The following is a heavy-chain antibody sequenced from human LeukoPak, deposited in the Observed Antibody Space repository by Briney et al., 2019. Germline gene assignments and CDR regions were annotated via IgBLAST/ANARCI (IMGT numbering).Heavy chain of an antibody. J-gene: IGHJ4*02. CDR2: INPNSGGT. Sequence: ASMKVSCKASGYTFTGYYMHWVRQAPGQGLEWMGWINPNSGGTNYAQKFQGRVTMTRDTSISTAYMELSRLRSDDTAVYYCARAIITIFGVGRYFDYWGQRTLVTVSS. CDR1: GYTFTGYY. V-gene: IGHV1-2*02. D-gene: IGHD3-3*01. CDR3: ARAIITIFGVGRYFDY.